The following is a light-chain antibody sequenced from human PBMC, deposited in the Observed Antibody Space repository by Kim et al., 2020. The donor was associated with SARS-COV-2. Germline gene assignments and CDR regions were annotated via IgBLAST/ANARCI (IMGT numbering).Light chain of an antibody. V-gene: IGLV3-19*01. CDR1: SLRSYY. CDR2: GKN. Sequence: SSELTQDPAVSVALGQTVRITCQGDSLRSYYASWYQQKPGQAPVLVIYGKNNRPSGIPYRFSGSSSGNRASLTITGAQAEDEADYYCNSRDSSGNHHWVFGGGTKLTVL. J-gene: IGLJ3*02. CDR3: NSRDSSGNHHWV.